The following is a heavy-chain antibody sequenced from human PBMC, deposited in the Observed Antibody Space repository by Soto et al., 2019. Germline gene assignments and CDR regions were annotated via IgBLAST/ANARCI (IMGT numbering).Heavy chain of an antibody. CDR2: MHPGNNHH. D-gene: IGHD1-20*01. CDR3: TRDPRGIMLAPDY. V-gene: IGHV1-8*01. Sequence: ASVKVSCKTSGYPITNYDIHWLRQATGQGVEWMGWMHPGNNHHVYTQKFRRRVTVSTDTSIITTYIELSSLPSADTAVYYCTRDPRGIMLAPDYWGQGTLVTVSS. J-gene: IGHJ4*02. CDR1: GYPITNYD.